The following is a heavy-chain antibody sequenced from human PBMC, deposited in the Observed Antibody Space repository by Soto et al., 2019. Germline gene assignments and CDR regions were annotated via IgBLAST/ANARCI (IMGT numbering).Heavy chain of an antibody. CDR2: IHQSGST. Sequence: QVQLQESGPGLVKPSETLSLTCSFSGGSISRYYWSWIRQPPGKGLEWIGNIHQSGSTNYNASLKSRVTISIDTSKSEFSLHLTSVTAADTAVYYCARDVRPTGLAYFDLWGRGTLVTVSS. J-gene: IGHJ2*01. CDR3: ARDVRPTGLAYFDL. CDR1: GGSISRYY. D-gene: IGHD1-1*01. V-gene: IGHV4-59*01.